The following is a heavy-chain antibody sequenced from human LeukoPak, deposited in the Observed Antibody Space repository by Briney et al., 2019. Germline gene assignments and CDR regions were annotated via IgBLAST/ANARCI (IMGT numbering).Heavy chain of an antibody. CDR2: IYSGGST. D-gene: IGHD2-15*01. V-gene: IGHV3-53*01. CDR1: GFTVSSNY. Sequence: PGGSLRLSCAASGFTVSSNYMSWVRQAPGKGLEWVSVIYSGGSTYYADSVKGRFTISRDNSKNTLYLQMNSLRAEDTAVYYCAKDVVAATIAEYFQHWGQGTLVTVSS. J-gene: IGHJ1*01. CDR3: AKDVVAATIAEYFQH.